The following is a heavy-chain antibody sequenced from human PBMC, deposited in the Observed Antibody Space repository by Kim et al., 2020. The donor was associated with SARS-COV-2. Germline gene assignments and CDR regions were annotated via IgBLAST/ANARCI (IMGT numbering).Heavy chain of an antibody. CDR2: ISSSGSTI. V-gene: IGHV3-48*03. Sequence: GGSLRLSCAASGFTFSSYEMNWVRQAPGKGLEWVSYISSSGSTIYYADSVKGRFTISRDNAKNSLYLQMNSLRAEDTAVYYCARATRYQIVGATTRGRSYWYFDLWGRGTLVTVSS. D-gene: IGHD1-26*01. J-gene: IGHJ2*01. CDR3: ARATRYQIVGATTRGRSYWYFDL. CDR1: GFTFSSYE.